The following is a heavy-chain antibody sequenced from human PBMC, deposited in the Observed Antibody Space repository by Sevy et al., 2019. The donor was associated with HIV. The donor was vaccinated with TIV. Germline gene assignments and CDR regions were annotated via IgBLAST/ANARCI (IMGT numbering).Heavy chain of an antibody. V-gene: IGHV4-31*03. CDR3: ARTRSRIEDGWYFDN. J-gene: IGHJ4*02. Sequence: SETLSLTCTVSGGSVSSGEYYWSWIRKHPGRGLEWIGCIYHSGSTYHIPSLKSRVTMSVDTSKNQFSLKLSSVTAADTAVYYCARTRSRIEDGWYFDNWGQGTLVTVSS. D-gene: IGHD2-15*01. CDR1: GGSVSSGEYY. CDR2: IYHSGST.